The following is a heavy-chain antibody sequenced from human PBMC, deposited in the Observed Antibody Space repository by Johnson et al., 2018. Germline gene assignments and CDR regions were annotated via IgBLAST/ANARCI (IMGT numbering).Heavy chain of an antibody. D-gene: IGHD6-19*01. CDR3: AKDKEYSSGGGLQH. CDR1: GFTFSSYG. Sequence: QVQLVESGGGVVQPGRSLRLSCAASGFTFSSYGMHWVRQAPGKGLEWVAIIWYDGSNKYYADSVKGRFTISRDNAKNSLYLQMNSLRAEDTALYYCAKDKEYSSGGGLQHWGQGTLVTVSS. CDR2: IWYDGSNK. V-gene: IGHV3-33*03. J-gene: IGHJ1*01.